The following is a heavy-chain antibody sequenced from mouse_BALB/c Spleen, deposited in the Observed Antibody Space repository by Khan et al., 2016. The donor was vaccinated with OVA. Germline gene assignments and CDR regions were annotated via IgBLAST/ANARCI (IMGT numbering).Heavy chain of an antibody. D-gene: IGHD2-1*01. CDR1: GYAFTNYL. CDR2: IHPGSGDT. Sequence: QVQLQQSGTELVRPGTSVKVSCKASGYAFTNYLIEWLKQRPGQGLEWIGVIHPGSGDTYYNEKFKGKATLTADKSSSTAYMQLSSLTSDVSAVFFCARRGFGNRKDTMDYWGQGTSVTVSS. J-gene: IGHJ4*01. CDR3: ARRGFGNRKDTMDY. V-gene: IGHV1-54*01.